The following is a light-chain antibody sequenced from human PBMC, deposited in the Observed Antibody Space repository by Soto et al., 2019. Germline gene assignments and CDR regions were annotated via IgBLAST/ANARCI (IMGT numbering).Light chain of an antibody. CDR2: DAS. J-gene: IGKJ1*01. CDR3: QLYKSYPWT. CDR1: QSVSYW. V-gene: IGKV1-5*01. Sequence: EIQMTQSPSTLSASVGDRVTITCRASQSVSYWLAWYQQKPGKAPKLLVHDASTLLSGVPSRFSGSVSGTEFILTIGSLQPDDFATYYCQLYKSYPWTFGQGTKV.